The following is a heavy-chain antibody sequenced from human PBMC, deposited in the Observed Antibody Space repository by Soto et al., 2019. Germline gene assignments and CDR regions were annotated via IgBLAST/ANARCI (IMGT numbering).Heavy chain of an antibody. J-gene: IGHJ6*03. D-gene: IGHD3-10*01. CDR2: INPNSGGT. Sequence: GASVKVSCKASGYTFTGYYMHWVRQAPGQGLEWMGWINPNSGGTNYAQNFQGWVTMTRDTSISTSYMELSRLRSDDTAVYYCARGGGTMVRGVTPTGMDVWGKGTTVTVSS. V-gene: IGHV1-2*04. CDR1: GYTFTGYY. CDR3: ARGGGTMVRGVTPTGMDV.